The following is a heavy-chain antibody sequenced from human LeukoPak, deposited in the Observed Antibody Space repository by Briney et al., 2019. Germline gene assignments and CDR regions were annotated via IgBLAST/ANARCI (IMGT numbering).Heavy chain of an antibody. D-gene: IGHD3-22*01. CDR1: GFTFSSYA. CDR3: AKDLYDSSGLFDY. CDR2: ISGSGGST. V-gene: IGHV3-23*01. J-gene: IGHJ4*02. Sequence: GGPLRLSCAASGFTFSSYAMSWVRQAPGKGLEWVSAISGSGGSTYYADSVKGRFTISRDNSKNTLYLQMNSLRAEDTAVYYCAKDLYDSSGLFDYWGQGTLVTVSS.